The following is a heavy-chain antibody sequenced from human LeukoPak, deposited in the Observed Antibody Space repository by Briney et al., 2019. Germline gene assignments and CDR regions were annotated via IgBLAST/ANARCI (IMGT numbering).Heavy chain of an antibody. J-gene: IGHJ4*02. CDR3: ARDLHGDSTKTLSAFDY. CDR1: GYTFTSYY. V-gene: IGHV1-46*01. CDR2: INPSGGST. Sequence: GASVKVSCKASGYTFTSYYMHWVRQAPGQGLEWMGIINPSGGSTSYAQKFQGRVTMTRDTSTSTVYMELSSLRSEDTAVYYCARDLHGDSTKTLSAFDYWGQGTLVTVSS. D-gene: IGHD3-22*01.